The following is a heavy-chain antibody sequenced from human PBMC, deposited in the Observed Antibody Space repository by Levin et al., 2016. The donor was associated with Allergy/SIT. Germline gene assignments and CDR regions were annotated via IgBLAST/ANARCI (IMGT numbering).Heavy chain of an antibody. J-gene: IGHJ4*02. CDR3: AREGDYGGPYFDY. CDR2: IYSGGST. Sequence: VRQMPGKGLEWVSVIYSGGSTYYADSVKGRFTISRDNSKNTLYLQMNSLRAEDTAVYYCAREGDYGGPYFDYWGQGTLVTVSS. D-gene: IGHD4-23*01. V-gene: IGHV3-53*01.